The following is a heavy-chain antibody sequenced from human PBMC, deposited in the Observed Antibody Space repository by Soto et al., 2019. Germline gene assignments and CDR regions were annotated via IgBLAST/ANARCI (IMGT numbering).Heavy chain of an antibody. J-gene: IGHJ6*02. D-gene: IGHD1-26*01. CDR3: ARQVGGRPDGYYYYGMDV. Sequence: ASVKVSCKASGYTFTSYYMHWVRQAPGQGXEWMGIINPSGGSTSYAQKFQGRVTMTRDTSTSTVYMELSSLRSEDTAVYYCARQVGGRPDGYYYYGMDVWGQGTTVTVSS. V-gene: IGHV1-46*01. CDR2: INPSGGST. CDR1: GYTFTSYY.